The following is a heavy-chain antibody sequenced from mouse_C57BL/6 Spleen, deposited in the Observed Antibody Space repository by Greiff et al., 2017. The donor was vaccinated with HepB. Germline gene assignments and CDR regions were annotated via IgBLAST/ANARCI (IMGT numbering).Heavy chain of an antibody. Sequence: EVQLVESGGGLVKPGGSLKLSCAASGFTFSSYTMSWVRQTPEKRLEWVATISGGGGNTYYPDCVKGRFTISRDNAKNTLYLQMSSLRSEDTALYYCARRGLYYFDYWGQGTTLTVSS. CDR2: ISGGGGNT. CDR1: GFTFSSYT. V-gene: IGHV5-9*01. D-gene: IGHD3-3*01. J-gene: IGHJ2*01. CDR3: ARRGLYYFDY.